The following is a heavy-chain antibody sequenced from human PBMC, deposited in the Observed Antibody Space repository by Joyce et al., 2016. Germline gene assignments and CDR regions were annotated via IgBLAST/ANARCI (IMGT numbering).Heavy chain of an antibody. D-gene: IGHD1-1*01. V-gene: IGHV1-2*04. Sequence: QVQRVQSGAEVKKPGASVKVSCKASGYIFTDYFIHWLRHAPGQGIEWMGWRNPNRGDANSAKKFQVWVTLTLDTAISTAYIELRRLKSDDTAIYYCARASNGWNGRINKGMDVWGQESTVTVSS. J-gene: IGHJ6*02. CDR1: GYIFTDYF. CDR3: ARASNGWNGRINKGMDV. CDR2: RNPNRGDA.